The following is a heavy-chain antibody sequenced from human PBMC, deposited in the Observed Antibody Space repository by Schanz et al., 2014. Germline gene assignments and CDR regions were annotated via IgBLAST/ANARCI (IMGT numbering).Heavy chain of an antibody. J-gene: IGHJ4*02. D-gene: IGHD3-10*01. CDR2: INPIGGST. Sequence: QVHLVQSGAEVHKPGASLKLSCKASGYTFTNFFLHWVRQAPVQGLEWMGIINPIGGSTTYAQKFRGAVTLTTDTSTDTAYLELTSLRSEDTAVYYCARGSPENMIRGELDYWGQGTLVTVSS. CDR1: GYTFTNFF. CDR3: ARGSPENMIRGELDY. V-gene: IGHV1-46*03.